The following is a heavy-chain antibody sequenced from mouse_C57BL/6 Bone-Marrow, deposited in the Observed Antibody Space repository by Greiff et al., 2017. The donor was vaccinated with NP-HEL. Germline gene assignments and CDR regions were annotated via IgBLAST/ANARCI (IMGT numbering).Heavy chain of an antibody. D-gene: IGHD5-1*01. J-gene: IGHJ4*01. CDR3: GRSEYTDAMDY. Sequence: VKLQQPGAELVKPGASVKLSCKASGYTFTSYWITWVQQTPGQGLEWIGDIYPGSGSTNYNETFKSKATLTVDTASSTPYMQLSSMTSEEAAVYYCGRSEYTDAMDYWGQGTSVTVSS. V-gene: IGHV1-55*01. CDR1: GYTFTSYW. CDR2: IYPGSGST.